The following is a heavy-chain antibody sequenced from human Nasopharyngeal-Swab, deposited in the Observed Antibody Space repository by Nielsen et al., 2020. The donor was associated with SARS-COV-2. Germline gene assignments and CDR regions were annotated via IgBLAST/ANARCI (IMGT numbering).Heavy chain of an antibody. J-gene: IGHJ4*02. D-gene: IGHD2-8*01. CDR3: ARHSRVLDY. CDR2: IYYSGST. Sequence: SETLSLTCTVSGGSISSSSYYWGWIRQPPEKGLEWIGSIYYSGSTYYNPSLKSRVTISVDTSKNQFSLKLSSVTAADTAVYYCARHSRVLDYWGQGTLVTVSS. V-gene: IGHV4-39*01. CDR1: GGSISSSSYY.